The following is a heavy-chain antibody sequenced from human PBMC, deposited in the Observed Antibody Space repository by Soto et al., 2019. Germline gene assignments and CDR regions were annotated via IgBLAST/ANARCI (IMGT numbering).Heavy chain of an antibody. CDR3: AKVPVAGSWEYCCDY. V-gene: IGHV3-23*01. J-gene: IGHJ4*02. D-gene: IGHD6-19*01. CDR2: ISASGGTT. Sequence: EVPLLESGGGLLQHGGSLRLSCAASGFTFSNYAVSWVRQAPGKGLEWVSGISASGGTTYYADSVRGRFSISRDDSKNTLYLQMNSLRADDTAVYYSAKVPVAGSWEYCCDYWGQGTLVTVSS. CDR1: GFTFSNYA.